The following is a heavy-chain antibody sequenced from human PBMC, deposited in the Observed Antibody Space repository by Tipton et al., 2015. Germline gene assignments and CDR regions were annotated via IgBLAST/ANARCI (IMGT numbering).Heavy chain of an antibody. CDR1: GGPISSDVYY. CDR2: IYYSGST. J-gene: IGHJ5*02. CDR3: ARAWRQGSVDNRFDP. Sequence: TLSLTCTVSGGPISSDVYYWGWIRQPPGKGLEWVGSIYYSGSTYYNPSLKSRVTISVDTSRKQFSLRLRSVTAADTAVYYCARAWRQGSVDNRFDPWGQGTLVTVSS. V-gene: IGHV4-39*07. D-gene: IGHD6-19*01.